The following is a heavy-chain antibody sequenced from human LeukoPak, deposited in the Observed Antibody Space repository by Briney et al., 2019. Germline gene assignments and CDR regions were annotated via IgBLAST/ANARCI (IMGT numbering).Heavy chain of an antibody. CDR3: ARHSSGWYEFDY. J-gene: IGHJ4*02. CDR1: GGSISSSSYY. CDR2: IYYSGST. D-gene: IGHD6-19*01. Sequence: SETLSLTCTVSGGSISSSSYYWGWIRQPPGKGLEWIGSIYYSGSTYYNPSLKSRVTISVDTSKNQFSLKLSSVTAADTAVYYCARHSSGWYEFDYWGQGTLVTVSS. V-gene: IGHV4-39*01.